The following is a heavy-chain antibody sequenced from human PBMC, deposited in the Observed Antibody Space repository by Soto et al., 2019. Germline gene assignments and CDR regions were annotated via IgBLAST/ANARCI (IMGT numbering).Heavy chain of an antibody. CDR3: ARSGGFLEWLSFDY. J-gene: IGHJ4*02. D-gene: IGHD3-3*01. V-gene: IGHV4-59*01. Sequence: PSETLSLTCTVSGGSISSYYWSWIRQPPWKGLEWIGYIYYSGSTNYNPSLKSRVTISVDTSKNQFSLKLSSVTAADTAVYYCARSGGFLEWLSFDYWGQGTLVTVSS. CDR1: GGSISSYY. CDR2: IYYSGST.